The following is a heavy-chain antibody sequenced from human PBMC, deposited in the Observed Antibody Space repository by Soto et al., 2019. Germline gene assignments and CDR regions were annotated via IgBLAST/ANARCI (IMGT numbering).Heavy chain of an antibody. CDR2: LNPNTGNP. D-gene: IGHD4-4*01. V-gene: IGHV7-4-1*01. J-gene: IGHJ4*02. CDR3: ARGTPFKATVTLGY. Sequence: GASVKVSCKASGYTFTSYAMNWVRQAPGQGLEWMGWLNPNTGNPPYAQGFTGRFVFSLDTSVSTAYLQICSLKAEDTAVYYCARGTPFKATVTLGYWGQGTLVTVSS. CDR1: GYTFTSYA.